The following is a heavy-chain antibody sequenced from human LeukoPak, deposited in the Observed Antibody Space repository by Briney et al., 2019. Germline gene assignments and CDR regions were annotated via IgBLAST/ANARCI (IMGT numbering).Heavy chain of an antibody. CDR2: INPSGGST. CDR1: GGTFSSYA. J-gene: IGHJ4*02. Sequence: ASVKVSCKASGGTFSSYAISWVRQAPGQGLEWMGIINPSGGSTSYAQKFQGRVTMTRDMSTSTVYMELSSLRSEDTAVYYCARDSSFDYWGQGTLVTVSS. V-gene: IGHV1-46*01. CDR3: ARDSSFDY.